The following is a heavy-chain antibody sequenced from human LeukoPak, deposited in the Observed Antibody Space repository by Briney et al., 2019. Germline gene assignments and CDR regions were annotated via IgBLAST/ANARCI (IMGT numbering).Heavy chain of an antibody. D-gene: IGHD1-1*01. V-gene: IGHV1-8*01. Sequence: ASVKVSCKASGYIIPNYDINWVRQATGQGLEWMGWMNPKTGNTGYAQKFPGRVTMTRDTSTNTAYMELSSLRLEDTAVYYCARDNYPYGLDVWGQGTTVTVSS. CDR1: GYIIPNYD. CDR2: MNPKTGNT. CDR3: ARDNYPYGLDV. J-gene: IGHJ6*02.